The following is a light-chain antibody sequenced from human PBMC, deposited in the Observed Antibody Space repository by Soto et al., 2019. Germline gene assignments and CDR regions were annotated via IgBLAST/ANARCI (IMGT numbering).Light chain of an antibody. J-gene: IGLJ2*01. Sequence: QSVLTQPPSVSGAPGQRVTISCTGSSSNIGATSNEYWYQQLPGAAPKLLFYDNNSRSSGVPDRFSGSKSGTSASLAITGLQAEDEADYYCQSYDFSLTAVVFGGGTKLTVL. CDR2: DNN. V-gene: IGLV1-40*01. CDR1: SSNIGATSN. CDR3: QSYDFSLTAVV.